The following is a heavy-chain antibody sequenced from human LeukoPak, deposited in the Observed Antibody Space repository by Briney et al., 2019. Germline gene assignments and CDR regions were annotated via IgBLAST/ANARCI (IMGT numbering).Heavy chain of an antibody. V-gene: IGHV4-38-2*02. CDR2: IYHSGST. Sequence: PPETLSLTCTVSGYSISSGYYWGWIRQPPGKGLEWIGSIYHSGSTYYNPSLKSRVTISVDTSKNQFSLKLSSVTAADTAVYYCARDCRGGSCYSFWFDPWGQGTLVTVSS. J-gene: IGHJ5*02. D-gene: IGHD2-15*01. CDR1: GYSISSGYY. CDR3: ARDCRGGSCYSFWFDP.